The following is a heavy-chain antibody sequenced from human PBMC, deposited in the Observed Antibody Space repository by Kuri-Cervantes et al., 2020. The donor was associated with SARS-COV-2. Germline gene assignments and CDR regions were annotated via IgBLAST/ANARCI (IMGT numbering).Heavy chain of an antibody. J-gene: IGHJ6*02. CDR1: GFRFGIHA. CDR3: ARDRETTWYYGMDV. D-gene: IGHD1-14*01. V-gene: IGHV3-30-3*01. CDR2: ISFDGDKT. Sequence: GESLKISCAASGFRFGIHAMHRVRQAPGKGLEWLSFISFDGDKTYYADSVRGRFTISRDNSENTVSLQMNSLRPEDTAVYYCARDRETTWYYGMDVWGQGTTVTVSS.